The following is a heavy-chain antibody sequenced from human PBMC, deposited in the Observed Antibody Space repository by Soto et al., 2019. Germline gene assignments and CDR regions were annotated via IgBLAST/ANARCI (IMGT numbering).Heavy chain of an antibody. V-gene: IGHV4-30-4*01. D-gene: IGHD3-3*01. CDR1: GGSISSGDYY. J-gene: IGHJ6*02. CDR2: IYYSGST. CDR3: ARGSGHYYYGMDV. Sequence: SETLSLTCSVSGGSISSGDYYWSWIRQPPGKGLEWIGYIYYSGSTYYNPSLKSRVTISVDTSKNQFSLKLSSVTAADTAVYYCARGSGHYYYGMDVWGQGTTVTAP.